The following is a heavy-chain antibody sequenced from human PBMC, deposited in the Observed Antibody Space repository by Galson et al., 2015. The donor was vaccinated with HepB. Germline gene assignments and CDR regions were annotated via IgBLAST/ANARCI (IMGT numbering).Heavy chain of an antibody. V-gene: IGHV5-51*03. CDR3: ARRPYYYDSSGYYFYYFDY. CDR1: GYNFTNYW. Sequence: QSGAEVKKPGESLKISCKGSGYNFTNYWIGWVRRMPGKGLEWMGIIYPGDSDTRYSPSFQGQVTISADKSISTAYLQWSSLKASDTAMYYCARRPYYYDSSGYYFYYFDYWGQGTLVTVSS. D-gene: IGHD3-22*01. J-gene: IGHJ4*02. CDR2: IYPGDSDT.